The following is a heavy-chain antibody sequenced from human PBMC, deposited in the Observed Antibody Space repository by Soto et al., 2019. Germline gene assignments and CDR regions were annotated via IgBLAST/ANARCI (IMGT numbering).Heavy chain of an antibody. V-gene: IGHV4-59*01. CDR2: IYYSGST. J-gene: IGHJ3*02. CDR3: AREGPNDAFDI. CDR1: GGSISSYY. Sequence: SETLSLTCTVSGGSISSYYWSWIRQPPGKGLEWIGYIYYSGSTNYNPSLKSRVTISVDTSKNQFSLKLSSVTAADTAVYYCAREGPNDAFDIWGQGTTVTVSS.